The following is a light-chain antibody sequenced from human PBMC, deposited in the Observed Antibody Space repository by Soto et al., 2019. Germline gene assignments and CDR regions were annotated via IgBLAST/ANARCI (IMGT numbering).Light chain of an antibody. J-gene: IGLJ1*01. CDR3: SSYTSSITPYV. CDR2: DVT. CDR1: SSDVGGYNY. Sequence: QSVLTQPASVSGSPGQSITISCTGTSSDVGGYNYVSWYQQHPVKAPKLMIYDVTNRPSGVSDRFSGSKSGNTASLTISGLQAEDEADYYCSSYTSSITPYVFGTVTQLTVL. V-gene: IGLV2-14*01.